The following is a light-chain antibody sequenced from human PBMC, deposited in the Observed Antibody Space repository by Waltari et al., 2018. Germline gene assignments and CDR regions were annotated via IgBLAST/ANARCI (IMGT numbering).Light chain of an antibody. Sequence: EIVLTHSPATLSLSPGERATLSCRASQSVSSYLAWYQQQPGQAPRLLIYDASNRATGIPARFSGSGSGTDFTLTISSLEPEDFAVYYCQQRSNWPWTFGQGTKVEIK. J-gene: IGKJ1*01. CDR1: QSVSSY. CDR3: QQRSNWPWT. V-gene: IGKV3-11*01. CDR2: DAS.